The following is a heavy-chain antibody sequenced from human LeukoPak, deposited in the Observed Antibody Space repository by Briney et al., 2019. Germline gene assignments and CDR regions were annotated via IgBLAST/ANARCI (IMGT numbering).Heavy chain of an antibody. CDR2: ISAYNGNT. CDR1: GYTFTSYG. D-gene: IGHD6-19*01. J-gene: IGHJ6*02. Sequence: ASVKVSCKASGYTFTSYGISWVRQAPGQGLEWMGWISAYNGNTNYAQKLQGRVTMTTDTSTSTAYMELRSLRSDDTAVYYCARAVPQWMVPHYYYGMDVWGQGTTVTVSS. CDR3: ARAVPQWMVPHYYYGMDV. V-gene: IGHV1-18*01.